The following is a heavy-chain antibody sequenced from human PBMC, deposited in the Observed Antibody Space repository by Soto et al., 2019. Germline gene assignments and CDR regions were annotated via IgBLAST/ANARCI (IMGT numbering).Heavy chain of an antibody. V-gene: IGHV3-53*01. J-gene: IGHJ6*02. CDR2: IYNDGTT. Sequence: EVQLVESGGGLIQPGGSLRLSCAASGFIVSSNYMTWVRQAPGKGLAWVSVIYNDGTTYYADSVKGRFSISRDNAKNTVYLQMNSLRGEDTAVYYCARFATVTADYYYGMDVWGQGTTVTVSS. D-gene: IGHD4-17*01. CDR1: GFIVSSNY. CDR3: ARFATVTADYYYGMDV.